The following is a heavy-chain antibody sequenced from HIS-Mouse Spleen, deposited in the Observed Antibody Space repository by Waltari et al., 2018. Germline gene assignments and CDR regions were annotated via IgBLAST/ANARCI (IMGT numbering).Heavy chain of an antibody. CDR1: GGSISSSSYY. J-gene: IGHJ6*02. CDR3: ARDGSSGSCYYYYGMDV. Sequence: QLQLQESGPGLVKPSETLSLTCTVSGGSISSSSYYWGWIRQPPGKGLEWIGSIYYSGSTYYNPSLKSRVTISVDTSKNQFSLKLSSVTAADTAVYYCARDGSSGSCYYYYGMDVWGQGTTVTVSS. CDR2: IYYSGST. V-gene: IGHV4-39*07. D-gene: IGHD1-26*01.